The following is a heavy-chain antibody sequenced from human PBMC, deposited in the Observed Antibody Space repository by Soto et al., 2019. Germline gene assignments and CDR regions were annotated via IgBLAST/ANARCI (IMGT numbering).Heavy chain of an antibody. Sequence: ASVKVSCKASGYTFTSYGINWVRQAPGQGLEWMGWISGYTGNTNYAQKLQGRVTMTTDTSTSTAYMELRSLTSDDTAVYYCAKTYSSSSYYYGMDVWGQGTTVTVSS. J-gene: IGHJ6*01. D-gene: IGHD6-6*01. V-gene: IGHV1-18*01. CDR3: AKTYSSSSYYYGMDV. CDR1: GYTFTSYG. CDR2: ISGYTGNT.